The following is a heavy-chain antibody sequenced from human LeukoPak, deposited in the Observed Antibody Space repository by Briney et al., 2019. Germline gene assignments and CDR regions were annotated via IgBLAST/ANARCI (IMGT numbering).Heavy chain of an antibody. Sequence: SETLSLTCAVYGGSFSGYYWSWIRRPPGKGLEWIGEINHSGSTNYNPSLKSRVTISVDTSKNQFSLKLSSVTAADTAVYYCARGSGWYPFDYWGQGTLVTVSS. V-gene: IGHV4-34*01. D-gene: IGHD6-19*01. CDR2: INHSGST. CDR1: GGSFSGYY. CDR3: ARGSGWYPFDY. J-gene: IGHJ4*02.